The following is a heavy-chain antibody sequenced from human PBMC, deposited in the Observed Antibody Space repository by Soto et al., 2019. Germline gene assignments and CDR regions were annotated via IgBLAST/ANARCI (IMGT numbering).Heavy chain of an antibody. Sequence: SSETLSLTCTVSGGSISDSAYYWGWIRQPPGKGPEWIGSLYYRGTTYYNPSLKSRVTMSVDTSKNQFSLKLSFVTAADTAVYYCARMTCNICHFDYWGQGTLVTVSS. CDR1: GGSISDSAYY. V-gene: IGHV4-39*01. D-gene: IGHD3-9*01. CDR2: LYYRGTT. J-gene: IGHJ4*02. CDR3: ARMTCNICHFDY.